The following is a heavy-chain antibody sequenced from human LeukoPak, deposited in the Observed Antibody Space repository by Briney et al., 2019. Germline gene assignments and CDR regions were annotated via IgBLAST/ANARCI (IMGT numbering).Heavy chain of an antibody. D-gene: IGHD6-19*01. CDR3: AVGYSSGWYVLDY. J-gene: IGHJ4*02. CDR1: GGTFSSYA. Sequence: SVKVSCKASGGTFSSYAISWVRQAPGQGLEWMGGIIPIFGTANYAQKFQGRVTITADESTSTAYMELSSLRSEDTAVYYCAVGYSSGWYVLDYWDQGTLVTVSS. CDR2: IIPIFGTA. V-gene: IGHV1-69*01.